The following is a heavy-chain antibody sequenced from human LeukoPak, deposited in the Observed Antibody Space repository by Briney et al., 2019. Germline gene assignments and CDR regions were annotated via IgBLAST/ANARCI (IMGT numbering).Heavy chain of an antibody. Sequence: ASVKVSCKASGYRFTGYYIQWVRQAPGQGLEWMGWINPNSGGTNYSRDFQGRVTMARDTSINTIYMKLSGLTSDDTAVYYCAKTKYYDSGDYYAFDPWGQGSLVTVSS. CDR1: GYRFTGYY. V-gene: IGHV1-2*02. CDR3: AKTKYYDSGDYYAFDP. CDR2: INPNSGGT. D-gene: IGHD3-22*01. J-gene: IGHJ5*02.